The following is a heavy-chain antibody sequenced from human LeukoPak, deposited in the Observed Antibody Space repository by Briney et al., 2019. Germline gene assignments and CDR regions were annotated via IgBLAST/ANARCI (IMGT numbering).Heavy chain of an antibody. CDR3: ARASPFWSGYRDAFDI. Sequence: WASVKVSCKASGYTFTGYYMHWVRQAPGQGLEWMGWINPNSGGTNYAQKFQGRVTMTRETTISTAYMELSRLRSDDTAVYYCARASPFWSGYRDAFDIWGQGTMVTVSS. D-gene: IGHD3-3*01. J-gene: IGHJ3*02. CDR2: INPNSGGT. V-gene: IGHV1-2*02. CDR1: GYTFTGYY.